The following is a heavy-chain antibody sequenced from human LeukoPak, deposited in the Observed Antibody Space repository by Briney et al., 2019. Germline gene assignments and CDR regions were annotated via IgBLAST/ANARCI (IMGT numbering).Heavy chain of an antibody. D-gene: IGHD2-2*01. CDR1: GFNLGGYL. CDR2: IKQDGSEI. Sequence: GGSLRLSCAAPGFNLGGYLMTWVRQAPGKGLEWVANIKQDGSEIYYVDSVKGRFTISRDNAKNSLYLQMDSLSAEHPAVYYCPRVGVLSPAARVLLFGYWGQGTLVTVSS. CDR3: PRVGVLSPAARVLLFGY. V-gene: IGHV3-7*01. J-gene: IGHJ4*02.